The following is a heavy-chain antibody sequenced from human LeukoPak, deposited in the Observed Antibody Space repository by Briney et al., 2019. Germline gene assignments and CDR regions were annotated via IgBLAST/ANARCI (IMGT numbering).Heavy chain of an antibody. CDR3: ARGGLYSGYDIDS. Sequence: PSQTLTLTCTVSGASITSGVYFWNWVRQHPWKGLEWIGYIYSGGGTNYNPALKSRVTISVDTSNTTFSLRVNSVTAADTAIYHCARGGLYSGYDIDSWGQGTLVSVSS. V-gene: IGHV4-31*03. CDR2: IYSGGGT. D-gene: IGHD5-12*01. J-gene: IGHJ4*02. CDR1: GASITSGVYF.